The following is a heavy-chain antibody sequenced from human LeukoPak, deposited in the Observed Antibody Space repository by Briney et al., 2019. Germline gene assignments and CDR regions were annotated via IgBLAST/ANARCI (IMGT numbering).Heavy chain of an antibody. CDR2: INPNSDDR. V-gene: IGHV1-8*03. D-gene: IGHD6-25*01. CDR1: GYTFTNYH. J-gene: IGHJ4*02. Sequence: ASVKVSCKASGYTFTNYHINWVRQAPGQELEWVGWINPNSDDRGYAQEFRGRVTITRDTSRTTAYMELRSLRSEDTAVYFCARTTSFTASGYDYWGQGTLVTVSS. CDR3: ARTTSFTASGYDY.